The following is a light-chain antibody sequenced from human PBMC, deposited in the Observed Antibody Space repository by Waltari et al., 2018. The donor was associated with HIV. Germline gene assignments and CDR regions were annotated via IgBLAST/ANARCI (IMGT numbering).Light chain of an antibody. V-gene: IGLV1-40*01. CDR2: GNS. CDR1: SSNIGAGYD. CDR3: QSYDSNLSGL. J-gene: IGLJ2*01. Sequence: QSELTQPPSVSVAPGQRVTISCTGSSSNIGAGYDVPWYQQVPGRAPKVVIYGNSNRPSGVPDRFSGSKSGSSASLVITGLQSEDEADYYCQSYDSNLSGLFGGGTKVTVL.